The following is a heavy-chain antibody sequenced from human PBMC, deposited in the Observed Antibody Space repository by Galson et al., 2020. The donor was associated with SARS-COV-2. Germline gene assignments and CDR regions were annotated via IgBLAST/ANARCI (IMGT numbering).Heavy chain of an antibody. J-gene: IGHJ6*02. CDR1: GYSFTSYW. V-gene: IGHV5-51*01. D-gene: IGHD6-6*01. CDR3: ARRRYSSSFPYYCCGLYV. Sequence: HGESLKISCKGSGYSFTSYWIGWVRQMPGKGLEWMGIIYPGDSDTRYSPSFQGPVTISADKSISTAYLQWRSLKASDTAMYYCARRRYSSSFPYYCCGLYVWGLWTTVTVSS. CDR2: IYPGDSDT.